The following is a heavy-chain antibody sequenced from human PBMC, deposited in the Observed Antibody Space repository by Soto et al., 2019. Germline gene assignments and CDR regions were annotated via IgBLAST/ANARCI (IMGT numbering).Heavy chain of an antibody. CDR3: ARRVTGLDYFDY. CDR2: INPNSGGT. Sequence: ASVKVSCKASGYTFTGYYMHWVRQAPGQGLEWMGWINPNSGGTNYAQKVQGWVTMTRDTSISTAYMELSRLRSDDTAVYYCARRVTGLDYFDYWGQGTLVTVSS. CDR1: GYTFTGYY. V-gene: IGHV1-2*04. D-gene: IGHD1-20*01. J-gene: IGHJ4*01.